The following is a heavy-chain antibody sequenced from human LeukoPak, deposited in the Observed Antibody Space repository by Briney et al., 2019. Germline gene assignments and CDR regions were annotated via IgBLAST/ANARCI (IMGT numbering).Heavy chain of an antibody. CDR1: GGSISSGGYY. Sequence: SETLSLTCTVSGGSISSGGYYWSWIRQHPGKGLEWIGYIYYSGSTYYNPSLKSRVTISVDTSKNQFSLKLSSVTAADTAVYYCARVKWGVVPAAAPNWFDPWGQGTLVTVSS. CDR2: IYYSGST. CDR3: ARVKWGVVPAAAPNWFDP. J-gene: IGHJ5*02. V-gene: IGHV4-31*03. D-gene: IGHD2-2*01.